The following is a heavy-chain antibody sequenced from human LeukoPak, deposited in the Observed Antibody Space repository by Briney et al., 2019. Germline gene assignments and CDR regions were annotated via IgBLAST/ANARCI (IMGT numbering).Heavy chain of an antibody. Sequence: SETLSLTCTVSGGSITSSGNYWGWIRQPPGKGLEWIVSIYNSGSTYYNPSFKSRVTISMDTSKNQFSLKLRSVTAADTAVYYCARVQYNWFDPWGQGTLVTVSS. J-gene: IGHJ5*02. CDR1: GGSITSSGNY. CDR2: IYNSGST. CDR3: ARVQYNWFDP. V-gene: IGHV4-39*07.